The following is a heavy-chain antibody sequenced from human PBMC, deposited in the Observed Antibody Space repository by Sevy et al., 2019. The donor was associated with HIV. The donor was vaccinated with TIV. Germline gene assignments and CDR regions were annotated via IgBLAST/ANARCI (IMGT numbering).Heavy chain of an antibody. CDR3: AGEGCTKPHDY. Sequence: GGSLRLSCAASGFTFSKYSMSWARQPPGKGLEWVSTLSFGCGEINYADSVKGRFTISRDNSKSSVYLQMNNLRPEDTAVYYCAGEGCTKPHDYWGQGTLVTVSS. J-gene: IGHJ4*02. V-gene: IGHV3-23*01. D-gene: IGHD2-8*01. CDR2: LSFGCGEI. CDR1: GFTFSKYS.